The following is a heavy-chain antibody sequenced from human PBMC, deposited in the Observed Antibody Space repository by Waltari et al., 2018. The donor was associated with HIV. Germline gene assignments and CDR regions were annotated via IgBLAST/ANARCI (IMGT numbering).Heavy chain of an antibody. Sequence: QVQLVESGGGVVQTGRSLRLSCATSGFTFSHYGMHWVRQAPGKGLEWVAVIYYDGSDKFYADSVKGRFTISRDNSNITLYLQMNSLRGQDTAIYYCAKDSGWGDEMKAAAAWGQGTLVTVSS. V-gene: IGHV3-30*18. D-gene: IGHD6-13*01. J-gene: IGHJ4*02. CDR1: GFTFSHYG. CDR2: IYYDGSDK. CDR3: AKDSGWGDEMKAAAA.